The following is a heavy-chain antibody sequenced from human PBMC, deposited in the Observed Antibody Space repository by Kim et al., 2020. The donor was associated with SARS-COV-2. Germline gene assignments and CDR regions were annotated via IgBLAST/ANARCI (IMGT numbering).Heavy chain of an antibody. Sequence: ASVKVSCKASGYTFTSYAMHWVRQAPGQRLDWMGWINAGNGNTKYSQKFQGRVTITRDTSASTAYMGLSSLRSEDTAVYYCASTRGGIQLWLRGRGYYGMDVWGQGTTVTVSS. D-gene: IGHD5-18*01. CDR2: INAGNGNT. V-gene: IGHV1-3*01. J-gene: IGHJ6*02. CDR1: GYTFTSYA. CDR3: ASTRGGIQLWLRGRGYYGMDV.